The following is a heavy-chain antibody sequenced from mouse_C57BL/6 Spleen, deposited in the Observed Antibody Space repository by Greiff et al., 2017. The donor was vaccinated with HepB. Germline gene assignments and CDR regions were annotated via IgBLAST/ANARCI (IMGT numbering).Heavy chain of an antibody. CDR3: ARGGITTVVEGYFDY. CDR2: INPGSGGT. CDR1: GYAFTNYL. Sequence: VQLQQSGAELVRPGTSVKVSCKASGYAFTNYLIEWVKQRPGQGLEWIGVINPGSGGTNYNEKFKGKATLTADKSSSTAYMQLSSLTSEDSAVYFCARGGITTVVEGYFDYWGQGTTLTVSS. V-gene: IGHV1-54*01. J-gene: IGHJ2*01. D-gene: IGHD1-1*01.